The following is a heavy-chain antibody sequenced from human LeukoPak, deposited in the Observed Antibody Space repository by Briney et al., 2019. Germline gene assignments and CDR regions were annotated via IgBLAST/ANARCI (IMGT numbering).Heavy chain of an antibody. CDR3: ARTHRKLITIFGVASRWDYFDY. Sequence: SETLSLTCTVSGGSISSYYWSWIRQPPGKGLEWIGYIYYSGSTNYNPSLKSRVTISVDTSKNQFSLKLSSVTAADTAVYYCARTHRKLITIFGVASRWDYFDYWGQGTLVTVSS. CDR1: GGSISSYY. CDR2: IYYSGST. V-gene: IGHV4-59*01. J-gene: IGHJ4*02. D-gene: IGHD3-3*01.